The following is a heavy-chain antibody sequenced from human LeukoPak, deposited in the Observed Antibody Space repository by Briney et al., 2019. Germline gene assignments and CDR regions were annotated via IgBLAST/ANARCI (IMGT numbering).Heavy chain of an antibody. V-gene: IGHV3-21*01. J-gene: IGHJ3*02. Sequence: GGSLRLSCAASGFTFSTYAMNWVRQAPGKGLEWVSSISSSSSYIYYADSVKGRFTISRDNAKNSLYLQMNSLRAEDTAVYYCARGAGIVGATTVAFDIWGQGTMVTVSS. CDR3: ARGAGIVGATTVAFDI. CDR1: GFTFSTYA. CDR2: ISSSSSYI. D-gene: IGHD1-26*01.